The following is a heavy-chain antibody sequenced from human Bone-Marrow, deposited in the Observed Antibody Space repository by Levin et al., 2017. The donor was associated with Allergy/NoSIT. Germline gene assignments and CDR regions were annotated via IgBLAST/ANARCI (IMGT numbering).Heavy chain of an antibody. CDR2: MYPNSDNA. J-gene: IGHJ4*02. Sequence: ASVKVSCKTSGYTFTSFDINWVRQATGQGLEWMGWMYPNSDNAGYAQKCQGRVTMTRNTSISTAYMELSSLRSEDTAIYYCARGELGSGYLFDYWGQGTLVTVSS. D-gene: IGHD5-12*01. V-gene: IGHV1-8*01. CDR1: GYTFTSFD. CDR3: ARGELGSGYLFDY.